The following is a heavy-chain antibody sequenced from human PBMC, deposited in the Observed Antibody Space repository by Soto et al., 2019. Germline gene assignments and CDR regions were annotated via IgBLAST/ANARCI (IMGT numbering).Heavy chain of an antibody. CDR2: IWYDGSNK. CDR3: ARDYYGYSSSWYSYFQH. Sequence: GGSLRLSCAASGFTFSSYGMHWVRQAPGKGLEWVAVIWYDGSNKYYADSVKGRFTISRDNSKNTLYLQMNSLRAEDTAVYYCARDYYGYSSSWYSYFQHWGQGTLVTVSS. D-gene: IGHD6-13*01. V-gene: IGHV3-33*01. J-gene: IGHJ1*01. CDR1: GFTFSSYG.